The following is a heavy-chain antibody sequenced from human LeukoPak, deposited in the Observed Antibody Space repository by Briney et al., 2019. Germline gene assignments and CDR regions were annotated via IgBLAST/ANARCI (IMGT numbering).Heavy chain of an antibody. J-gene: IGHJ5*02. CDR1: GFTFSSYA. D-gene: IGHD3-3*01. CDR2: ISGSGGST. Sequence: GGSLRLSCAASGFTFSSYAMSWVRQAPGKGLESVSAISGSGGSTYYADSVKGRFTISRDNSKNTLYLQMNSLRAEDTAVYYCAKDPYYDFWSGYPEGEKWFDPWGQGTLVTVSS. V-gene: IGHV3-23*01. CDR3: AKDPYYDFWSGYPEGEKWFDP.